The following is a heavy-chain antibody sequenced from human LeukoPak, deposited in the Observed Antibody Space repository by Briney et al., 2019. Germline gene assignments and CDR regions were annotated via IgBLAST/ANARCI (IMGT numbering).Heavy chain of an antibody. CDR1: GYTFTSYY. D-gene: IGHD6-13*01. J-gene: IGHJ4*02. V-gene: IGHV1-46*01. Sequence: ASVKVSCKASGYTFTSYYMHWVRQAPGQGLEWMGIINPSGGSTSYAQKFQGRVTMTRDMSTSTVYMELSRLRSDDTAVYYCAREPPQMYSSTSYLDYWGQGTLVTVSS. CDR2: INPSGGST. CDR3: AREPPQMYSSTSYLDY.